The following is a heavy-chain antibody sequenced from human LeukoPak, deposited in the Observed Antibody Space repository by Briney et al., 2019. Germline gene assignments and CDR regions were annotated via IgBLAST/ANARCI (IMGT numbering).Heavy chain of an antibody. D-gene: IGHD3-22*01. J-gene: IGHJ3*02. CDR1: GNTFTNNG. CDR3: ARDGHRRYHYDSSGREDAFDI. Sequence: EASVTVSCKVSGNTFTNNGISWVRQAPGQGLEWMGWISAYNGYTNYAQKLQGRVTMTTDTSTSTAYMELRSLRSDDTAVYYCARDGHRRYHYDSSGREDAFDIWGQGTMITVSS. V-gene: IGHV1-18*01. CDR2: ISAYNGYT.